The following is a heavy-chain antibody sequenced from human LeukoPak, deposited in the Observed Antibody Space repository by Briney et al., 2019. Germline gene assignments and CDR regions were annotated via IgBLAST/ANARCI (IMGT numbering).Heavy chain of an antibody. V-gene: IGHV1-69-2*01. CDR1: GYTPIDYY. J-gene: IGHJ4*02. D-gene: IGHD1-7*01. Sequence: VKVSCKVSGYTPIDYYMHWVQRAPGKGLEWMGLVDPENGETVYAEKFQGRVTMTADTSTDTAYLELSGLRSEDTAVYYCATGQTGTHGYWGQGTLVTVSS. CDR3: ATGQTGTHGY. CDR2: VDPENGET.